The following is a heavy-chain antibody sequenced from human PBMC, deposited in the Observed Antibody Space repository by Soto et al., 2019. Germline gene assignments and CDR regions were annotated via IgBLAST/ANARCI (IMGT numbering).Heavy chain of an antibody. Sequence: ASVKVSCKASGYTFTSYAMHWVRQAPGQRLEWMGWINAGNGNTKYSQKFQGRVTITRDTSASTAYMELSSLRSEDTAVYYCAREDIVVVPAATRDYYYYGMDVWGQGTTVTVSS. CDR2: INAGNGNT. CDR3: AREDIVVVPAATRDYYYYGMDV. J-gene: IGHJ6*02. CDR1: GYTFTSYA. V-gene: IGHV1-3*01. D-gene: IGHD2-2*01.